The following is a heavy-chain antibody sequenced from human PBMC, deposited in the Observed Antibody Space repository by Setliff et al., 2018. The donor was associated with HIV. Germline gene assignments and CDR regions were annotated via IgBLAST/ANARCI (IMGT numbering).Heavy chain of an antibody. CDR1: GGSISSSSYY. CDR3: ARDKDEDYGSTSFDY. CDR2: LYYSGTT. D-gene: IGHD4-17*01. Sequence: SETLSLTCTVSGGSISSSSYYWGWIRQPPGKGLEWIGSLYYSGTTYYNPSLKSRLTISVDTSKNQFSLKLSSVTAADTAIYYCARDKDEDYGSTSFDYWGQGILVTVSS. V-gene: IGHV4-39*07. J-gene: IGHJ4*02.